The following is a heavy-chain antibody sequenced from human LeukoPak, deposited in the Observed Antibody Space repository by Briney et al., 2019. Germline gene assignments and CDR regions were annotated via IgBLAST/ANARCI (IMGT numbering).Heavy chain of an antibody. CDR2: ISWNSGSI. CDR3: ARLTGSGSHYYYYGMDV. V-gene: IGHV3-9*01. Sequence: GGSLRLSCAASGFTFDDYAMHWVRQAPGKGLEWVSGISWNSGSIGYADSVKGRFTISRDNAKNSLYLQMNSLRAEDTALYYCARLTGSGSHYYYYGMDVWGQGTTVTVAS. CDR1: GFTFDDYA. J-gene: IGHJ6*02. D-gene: IGHD3-10*01.